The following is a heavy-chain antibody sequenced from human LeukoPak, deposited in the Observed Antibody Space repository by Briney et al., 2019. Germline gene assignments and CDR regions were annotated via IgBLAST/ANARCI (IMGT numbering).Heavy chain of an antibody. J-gene: IGHJ4*02. CDR1: GGSISSSNW. Sequence: SETLSLTCAVSGGSISSSNWWSWVRQPPGKGLEWIGEIYHSGSTNYNPSLKSRVTISVDTSKNQFSLKLSSVTAADTAVYYCARGYSSGWYRPYFDYWGQGTLVTVSS. CDR3: ARGYSSGWYRPYFDY. V-gene: IGHV4-4*02. CDR2: IYHSGST. D-gene: IGHD6-19*01.